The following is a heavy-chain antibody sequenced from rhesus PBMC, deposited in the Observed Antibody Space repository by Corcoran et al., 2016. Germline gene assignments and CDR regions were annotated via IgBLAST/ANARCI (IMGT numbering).Heavy chain of an antibody. Sequence: EVQLVESGGGLAKPGGSLRLSCAASGFSFSDYYMYWVRQAPGKGLEWVSGISYTGGSTYYADSVEGRFTISRENAKHTLYLQMDSLSAEDTAVYYCARALRVGTTIDYWGQGVLVTVSS. CDR1: GFSFSDYY. D-gene: IGHD1-20*01. CDR2: ISYTGGST. V-gene: IGHV3S18*01. CDR3: ARALRVGTTIDY. J-gene: IGHJ4*01.